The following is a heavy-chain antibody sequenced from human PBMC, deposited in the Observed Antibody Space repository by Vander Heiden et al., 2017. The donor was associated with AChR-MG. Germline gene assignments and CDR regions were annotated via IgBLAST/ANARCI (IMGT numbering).Heavy chain of an antibody. J-gene: IGHJ1*01. V-gene: IGHV1-3*01. D-gene: IGHD6-19*01. CDR3: ARGYSSDRVDFQF. CDR1: GYTFTSYT. CDR2: INVGNGNT. Sequence: QVQLVQSGAEMKKPGASVKVSCKASGYTFTSYTIHWVRQAPGQRLEWMGWINVGNGNTKFVQKCQGRVSITTDASASTAYMGLSRLRSDDTAVFYCARGYSSDRVDFQFWGQGTLITVSS.